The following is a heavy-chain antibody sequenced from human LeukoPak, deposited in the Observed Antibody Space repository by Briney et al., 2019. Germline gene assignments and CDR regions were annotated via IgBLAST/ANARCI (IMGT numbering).Heavy chain of an antibody. V-gene: IGHV3-48*04. Sequence: GGSLRLSCAASGFTFSSYSMNWVRQAPGKGLEWVSYISSSSSTLYYADSVKGRFTISRDNAKNSLYLQMNSLRAEDTAVYYCARAIFDHDAFDIWGQGTMVTVSS. CDR3: ARAIFDHDAFDI. CDR2: ISSSSSTL. D-gene: IGHD3-3*01. CDR1: GFTFSSYS. J-gene: IGHJ3*02.